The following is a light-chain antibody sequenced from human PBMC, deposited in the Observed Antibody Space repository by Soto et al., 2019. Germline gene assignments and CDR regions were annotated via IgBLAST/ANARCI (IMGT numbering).Light chain of an antibody. CDR1: SSDVGGYNY. CDR2: EVT. Sequence: QSALTQPPSASGSPGQSVTISCTGTSSDVGGYNYVSWYQQHPGKVPKLMIYEVTKRPSGVPDRFSGSKSGNTASLTVSGLQDEDAADYYCSSYAGSNIVVFGGGTKLTVL. CDR3: SSYAGSNIVV. J-gene: IGLJ2*01. V-gene: IGLV2-8*01.